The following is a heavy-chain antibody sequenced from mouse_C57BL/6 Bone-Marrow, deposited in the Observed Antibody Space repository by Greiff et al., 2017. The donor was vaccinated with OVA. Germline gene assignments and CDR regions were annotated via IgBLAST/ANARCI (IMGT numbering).Heavy chain of an antibody. V-gene: IGHV1-81*01. Sequence: QVQLQQSGAELARPGASVKLSCKASGYTFTSYGISWVKQRTGQGLEWIGEIYPRSGNTYYNEKFKGKATLTADKSSSTAYMELRSLTSEDSAVYFCARPPGSSYYFDYWGQGTTLTVSS. CDR1: GYTFTSYG. J-gene: IGHJ2*01. CDR3: ARPPGSSYYFDY. CDR2: IYPRSGNT. D-gene: IGHD1-1*01.